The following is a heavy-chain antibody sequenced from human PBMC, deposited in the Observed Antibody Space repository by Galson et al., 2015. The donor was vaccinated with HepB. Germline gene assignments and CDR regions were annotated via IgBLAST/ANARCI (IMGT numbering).Heavy chain of an antibody. CDR1: GGSIRRSY. CDR2: IYTSGST. Sequence: LSLTCTVSGGSIRRSYCSWIRQPPGKGLEWIGYIYTSGSTNYNPSLKSRVTMSVDTSKNQFSLKLSSVTAADTAVYYCASETDGYSSGWYPIYYYYGMDVWGQGTTVTVSS. D-gene: IGHD6-19*01. J-gene: IGHJ6*02. V-gene: IGHV4-4*08. CDR3: ASETDGYSSGWYPIYYYYGMDV.